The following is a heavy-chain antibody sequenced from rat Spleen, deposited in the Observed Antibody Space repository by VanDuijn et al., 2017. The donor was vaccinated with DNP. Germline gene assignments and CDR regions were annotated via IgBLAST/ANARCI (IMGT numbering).Heavy chain of an antibody. CDR1: GFTFSNYG. Sequence: EVQLVESGGGLVQPGRSLKLSCAASGFTFSNYGMAWVRQAPTKGLEWVASISTGGGNTYYRDSVKGRFTISRDNAKNTLYLQMNSLRSEDMATYYCARWNSGHFDYWGQGVMVPVSS. CDR3: ARWNSGHFDY. J-gene: IGHJ2*01. D-gene: IGHD4-3*01. V-gene: IGHV5S13*01. CDR2: ISTGGGNT.